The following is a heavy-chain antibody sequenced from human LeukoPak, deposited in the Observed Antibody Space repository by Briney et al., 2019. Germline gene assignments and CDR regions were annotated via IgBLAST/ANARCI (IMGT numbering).Heavy chain of an antibody. CDR1: GGSISSYY. D-gene: IGHD3-22*01. Sequence: SETLSLTCTVSGGSISSYYWSWIRQPAGKGLEWVGRIYSSGSTNYNPSLKRRVTMSVDTSKHQFSLKLRSVTAADTAVYYCARGKGNYYDSSGYYYYYYGMDVWGQGTTVTVSS. J-gene: IGHJ6*02. CDR2: IYSSGST. V-gene: IGHV4-4*07. CDR3: ARGKGNYYDSSGYYYYYYGMDV.